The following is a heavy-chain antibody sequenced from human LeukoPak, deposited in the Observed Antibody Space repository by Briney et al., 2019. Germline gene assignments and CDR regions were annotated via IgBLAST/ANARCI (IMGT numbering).Heavy chain of an antibody. CDR1: GDSVSSNSAA. CDR2: TYYRSKWYN. V-gene: IGHV6-1*01. J-gene: IGHJ4*02. D-gene: IGHD6-13*01. Sequence: SQTLSLTCAISGDSVSSNSAAWNWIRQSPSRGLEWLGRTYYRSKWYNDYAVSVKSRITISPDASKNQFSLQLNSVTPEDTAVYYCARAGGKSWYFDYWGQGTLVNVSS. CDR3: ARAGGKSWYFDY.